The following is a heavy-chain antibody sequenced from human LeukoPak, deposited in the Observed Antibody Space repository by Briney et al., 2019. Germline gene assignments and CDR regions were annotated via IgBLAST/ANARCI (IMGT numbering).Heavy chain of an antibody. CDR1: GDSISTTAYY. J-gene: IGHJ4*02. D-gene: IGHD5-18*01. CDR2: IYYSGNT. Sequence: PSETLSVTCSVSGDSISTTAYYWAWIRQPPGKGLEWIGNIYYSGNTFHSPSLRSRVTISVDTSKNQSSLKLTSVTAADTAVYYCSRLQYTYGSEFDHWGQGTLVTVSS. V-gene: IGHV4-39*01. CDR3: SRLQYTYGSEFDH.